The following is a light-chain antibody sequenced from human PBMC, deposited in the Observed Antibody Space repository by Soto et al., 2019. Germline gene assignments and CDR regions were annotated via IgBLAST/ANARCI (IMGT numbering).Light chain of an antibody. Sequence: IVLTQSPATLSVSPGETATLSCRASQSVSSSYLAWYQQKPGQAPRLLIYGASNRATGIPARFSGSGSGTDFTLTISSLESDDFAVYYCQQRGSFGGGTKVDIK. J-gene: IGKJ4*01. V-gene: IGKV3-11*01. CDR1: QSVSSSY. CDR3: QQRGS. CDR2: GAS.